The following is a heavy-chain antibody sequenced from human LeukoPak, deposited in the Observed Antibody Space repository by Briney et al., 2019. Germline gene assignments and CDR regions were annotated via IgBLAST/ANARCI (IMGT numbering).Heavy chain of an antibody. J-gene: IGHJ4*02. Sequence: PSETLSLTCTVSGGSISSSSYYWGWVRQAPGKGLEWVSVIYSGGSTYYADSVKGRFTISRDNSKNTLYLQMNSLRAEDTAVYYCAKPLRGGGNQVNFDYWGQGTLVTVSS. CDR3: AKPLRGGGNQVNFDY. CDR2: IYSGGST. CDR1: GGSISSSSYY. D-gene: IGHD2-15*01. V-gene: IGHV3-66*02.